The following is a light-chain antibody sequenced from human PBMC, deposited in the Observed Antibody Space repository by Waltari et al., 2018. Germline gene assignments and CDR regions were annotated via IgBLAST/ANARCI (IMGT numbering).Light chain of an antibody. CDR3: CSYAGGNTWV. CDR2: EVT. J-gene: IGLJ3*02. CDR1: SSDIGSPKL. Sequence: QSALTQPASVSGSPGQPITISCTGTSSDIGSPKLLSWFQQHPGTAPKVMIYEVTKRPSGVSNRFSGSNSGNTASLTISGLQADDEADYYCCSYAGGNTWVFGGGTKLTVL. V-gene: IGLV2-23*02.